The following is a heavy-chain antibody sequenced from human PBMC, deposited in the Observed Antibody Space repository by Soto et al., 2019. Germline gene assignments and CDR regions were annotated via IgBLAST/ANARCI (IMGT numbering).Heavy chain of an antibody. J-gene: IGHJ4*02. CDR1: GFAFGDSA. V-gene: IGHV3-49*03. CDR3: SNPLGNLNY. Sequence: GGSLRLSCTTSGFAFGDSAINRFRQAPGKGLEWVGFIRSKPRGGAAEYAASVKGRFTISRDESRNIAYLQMNSLKTEDTAVYYCSNPLGNLNYRGQGTLVTVSS. CDR2: IRSKPRGGAA. D-gene: IGHD7-27*01.